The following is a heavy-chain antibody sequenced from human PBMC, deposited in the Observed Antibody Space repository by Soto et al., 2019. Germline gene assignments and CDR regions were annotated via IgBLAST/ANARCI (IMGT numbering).Heavy chain of an antibody. CDR3: ARDWPLWFGAPDY. CDR1: GFTFDDYA. Sequence: PGGSLRLSCAASGFTFDDYAVNWVRQAPGKGLEWVSGINSDGSSTSYADSVKGRFTISRDNAKNTLYLQMNSLRAEDTAVYYCARDWPLWFGAPDYWGQGTLVTVSS. D-gene: IGHD3-10*01. V-gene: IGHV3-74*01. CDR2: INSDGSST. J-gene: IGHJ4*02.